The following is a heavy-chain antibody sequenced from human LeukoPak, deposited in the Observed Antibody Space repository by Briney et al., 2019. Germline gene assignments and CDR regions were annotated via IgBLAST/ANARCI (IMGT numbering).Heavy chain of an antibody. V-gene: IGHV4-34*01. CDR1: GGSFSGYY. D-gene: IGHD2-15*01. CDR3: ARDPHCSGGSCWRRLFDY. Sequence: SETLSLTCAVYGGSFSGYYWSWIRQPPGKGLEWIGEINHSGSTNYNPSLKSRVTISVDTSKNQFSLKLSSVTAADTAVYYCARDPHCSGGSCWRRLFDYWGQGTLVTVSS. J-gene: IGHJ4*02. CDR2: INHSGST.